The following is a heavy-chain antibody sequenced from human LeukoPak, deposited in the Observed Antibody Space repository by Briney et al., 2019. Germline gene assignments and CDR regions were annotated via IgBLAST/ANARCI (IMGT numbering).Heavy chain of an antibody. J-gene: IGHJ3*02. CDR1: GFTFSDYY. Sequence: GGSLRLSCAASGFTFSDYYMSWIRQAPGKGMEWVPYISSSGSTIYYADSVKGRFTISRDNAKNSLYLQMNSLRAEDTAVYYCARAAQYYDSPDAFDIWGQGTMVTVSS. CDR2: ISSSGSTI. CDR3: ARAAQYYDSPDAFDI. V-gene: IGHV3-11*01. D-gene: IGHD3-22*01.